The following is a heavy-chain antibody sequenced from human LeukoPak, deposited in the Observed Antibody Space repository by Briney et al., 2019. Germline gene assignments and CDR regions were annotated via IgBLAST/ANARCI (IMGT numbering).Heavy chain of an antibody. V-gene: IGHV3-23*01. CDR3: AKLRYYDIVTGKPGHGMDV. D-gene: IGHD3-9*01. J-gene: IGHJ6*04. CDR2: ISGGGGST. CDR1: GFTFSSYA. Sequence: GGSLRLSCAASGFTFSSYAMSWVRQAPGKGLEWVSGISGGGGSTYYADSVKGRFTISRDNSKNTLYLQMNSLRAEDTAVYYCAKLRYYDIVTGKPGHGMDVWGKGTTVTVSS.